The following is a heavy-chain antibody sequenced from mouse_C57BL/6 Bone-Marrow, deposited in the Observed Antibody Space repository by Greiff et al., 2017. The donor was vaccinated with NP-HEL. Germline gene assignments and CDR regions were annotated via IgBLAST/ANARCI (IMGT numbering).Heavy chain of an antibody. CDR3: ARRGSYDSMDY. V-gene: IGHV2-2*01. Sequence: VQRVESGPGLVAPSQSLSITCTVSGFSLTSYGVHWVRQSPGKGLEWLGVIWSGGSTDYNAAFISRLGIRKDNSKSQVFFKMNSLQADDTAIDYCARRGSYDSMDYWGQGTSVTVSS. CDR1: GFSLTSYG. J-gene: IGHJ4*01. CDR2: IWSGGST.